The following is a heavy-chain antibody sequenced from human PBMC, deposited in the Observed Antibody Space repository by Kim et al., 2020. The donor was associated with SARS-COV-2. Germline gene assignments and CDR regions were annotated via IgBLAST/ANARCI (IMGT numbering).Heavy chain of an antibody. J-gene: IGHJ4*02. CDR1: GFTFSSYG. V-gene: IGHV3-33*01. D-gene: IGHD6-6*01. CDR2: IWYDGSNK. Sequence: GGSLRLSCAASGFTFSSYGMHWVRQAPGKGLEWVAVIWYDGSNKYYADSVKGRFTISRDNSKNTLYLQMNSLRAEDTAVYYCARVEQYSSPRWDSAFDYWGQGTLVTVSS. CDR3: ARVEQYSSPRWDSAFDY.